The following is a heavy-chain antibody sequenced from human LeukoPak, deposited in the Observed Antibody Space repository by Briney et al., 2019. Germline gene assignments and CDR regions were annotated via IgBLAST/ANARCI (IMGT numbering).Heavy chain of an antibody. J-gene: IGHJ4*02. CDR2: INHSGST. Sequence: SETLSLTCAVFGGSFSDYYWSWIRQPPGQGLEWIGEINHSGSTNYNPSLKSRVTMSVDTSKNQFSLKLSSVTAADTAVYYCARGNMGTNFDYWGQGTLVTVSS. V-gene: IGHV4-34*01. D-gene: IGHD2/OR15-2a*01. CDR3: ARGNMGTNFDY. CDR1: GGSFSDYY.